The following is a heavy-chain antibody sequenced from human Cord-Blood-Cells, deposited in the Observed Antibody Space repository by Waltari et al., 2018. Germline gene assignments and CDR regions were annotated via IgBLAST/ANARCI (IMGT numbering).Heavy chain of an antibody. V-gene: IGHV2-5*01. CDR1: GFSLSTSGVG. CDR3: AHFAPSYCSSTSCYYFDY. CDR2: IYWNDDK. J-gene: IGHJ4*02. D-gene: IGHD2-2*01. Sequence: QITLKESGPTLVKPTQTLTLTCTFSGFSLSTSGVGVGWIRQPPGKALEWLALIYWNDDKRYSPSLKSRLTITKDPSKNQVVLTMTNMDPVDTATYYCAHFAPSYCSSTSCYYFDYWGQGTLVTVSS.